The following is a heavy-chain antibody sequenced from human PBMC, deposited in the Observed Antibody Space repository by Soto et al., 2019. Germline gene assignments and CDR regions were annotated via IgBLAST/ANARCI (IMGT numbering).Heavy chain of an antibody. CDR2: IWYDGSNK. CDR1: GFIFSRYG. V-gene: IGHV3-33*01. Sequence: QAVGSLRLSCAASGFIFSRYGMHWVRQAPGKGLEWVAVIWYDGSNKYYADSVKGRFTISRDNSKNTLFLQMNSLRAEDTAVYYCASSINWGQGTLVTVSS. CDR3: ASSIN. J-gene: IGHJ4*02.